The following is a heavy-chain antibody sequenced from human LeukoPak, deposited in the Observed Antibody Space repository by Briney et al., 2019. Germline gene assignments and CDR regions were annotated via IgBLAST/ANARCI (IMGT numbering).Heavy chain of an antibody. CDR1: GYTFTSYG. J-gene: IGHJ4*02. CDR2: INPNSGGT. D-gene: IGHD3-9*01. CDR3: ARRRDFDWLPDY. Sequence: GASVKVSCKASGYTFTSYGISWVRQAPGQGLEWMGWINPNSGGTNYAQKFQGRVTMTRDTSISTAYMELSRLRSDDTAVYYCARRRDFDWLPDYWGQGTLVTVSS. V-gene: IGHV1-2*02.